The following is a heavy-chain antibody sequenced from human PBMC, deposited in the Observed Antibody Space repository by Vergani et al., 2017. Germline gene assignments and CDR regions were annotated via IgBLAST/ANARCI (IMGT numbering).Heavy chain of an antibody. CDR1: GFTFSACP. Sequence: EVQLLQSGGGVIQPGGSVRLSCAASGFTFSACPITWVRQAPGKGLEWVSAISARYPSTYYADSVKGRFTISRDNSKNMLYLQMNSLRAEDTAVYYCARLSXDTTPYLQGGYDCWGQGTLVSVSS. J-gene: IGHJ4*02. D-gene: IGHD2-15*01. V-gene: IGHV3-23*01. CDR3: ARLSXDTTPYLQGGYDC. CDR2: ISARYPST.